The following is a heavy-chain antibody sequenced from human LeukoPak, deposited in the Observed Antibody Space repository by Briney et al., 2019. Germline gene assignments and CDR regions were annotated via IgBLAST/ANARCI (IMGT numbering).Heavy chain of an antibody. V-gene: IGHV3-23*01. D-gene: IGHD6-19*01. CDR2: ISGSGGST. CDR1: GFTFSSYA. CDR3: ARDPGEQWLVLGGFDY. J-gene: IGHJ4*02. Sequence: GGSLRLSCAASGFTFSSYAMSWVRQAPGRGLEWVSAISGSGGSTYYADSVKGRFTISRDNSKNTLYLQMNSLRAEDTAVYYCARDPGEQWLVLGGFDYWGQGTLVTVSS.